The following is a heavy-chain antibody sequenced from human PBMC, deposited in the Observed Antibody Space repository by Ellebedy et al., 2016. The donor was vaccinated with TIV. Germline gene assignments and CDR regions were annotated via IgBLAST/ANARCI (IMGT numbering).Heavy chain of an antibody. Sequence: SETLSLTXIVSGDSLSTFQWNWIRQSPGGGLEWVGYMSYSGEATYNLSLESRLTISVDTSTNHLFLEVRSVTAADTAIYYCARAAYSGGWPYGLDVWGPGTTVTVS. J-gene: IGHJ6*02. V-gene: IGHV4-59*12. D-gene: IGHD6-19*01. CDR2: MSYSGEA. CDR3: ARAAYSGGWPYGLDV. CDR1: GDSLSTFQ.